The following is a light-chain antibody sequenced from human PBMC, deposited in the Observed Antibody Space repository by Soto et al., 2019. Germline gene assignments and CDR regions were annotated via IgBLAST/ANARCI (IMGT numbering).Light chain of an antibody. CDR2: EVS. V-gene: IGLV2-14*01. CDR3: SSYTSSSTYV. CDR1: SSDVGGYNY. Sequence: QSALTQPAPVSGSPGQSITISCTGSSSDVGGYNYVSWYQQHPGKAPKLLLYEVSNRPSGVSNRFSGSKSGNTASLTISGLQAEDEADYYCSSYTSSSTYVFGTGTKLTVL. J-gene: IGLJ1*01.